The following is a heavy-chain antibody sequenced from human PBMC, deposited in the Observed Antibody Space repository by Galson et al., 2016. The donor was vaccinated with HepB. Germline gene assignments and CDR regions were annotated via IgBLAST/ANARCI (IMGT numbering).Heavy chain of an antibody. CDR3: ARAAVVPGARMIFDP. Sequence: SETLSLTCAVSGASINTSNWWAWVRQAPGKGLEWIGEIYHTGTSNNNPFLNDRFTLSIDKSTNQFSLNLTSVTAADTAVYYCARAAVVPGARMIFDPWGQGILVTVSS. CDR1: GASINTSNW. V-gene: IGHV4-4*02. D-gene: IGHD2-2*01. CDR2: IYHTGTS. J-gene: IGHJ5*02.